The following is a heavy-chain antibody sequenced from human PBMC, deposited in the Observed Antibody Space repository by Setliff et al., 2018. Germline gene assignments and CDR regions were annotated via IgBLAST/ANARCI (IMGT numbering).Heavy chain of an antibody. J-gene: IGHJ4*02. CDR2: VIQGGSGV. V-gene: IGHV3-23*01. Sequence: LRLSCVGSGSTFKDYTMVWVRQVPGKGLEWVAGVIQGGSGVYADSVKGRFIISRDNSKNSCFLQMNNLRVEDTATYYCVRGQGPRTVVAIPFDHWGQGTLVTVSS. D-gene: IGHD3-22*01. CDR3: VRGQGPRTVVAIPFDH. CDR1: GSTFKDYT.